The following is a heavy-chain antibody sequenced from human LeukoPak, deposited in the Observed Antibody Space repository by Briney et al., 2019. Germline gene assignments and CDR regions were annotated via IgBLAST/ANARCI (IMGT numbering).Heavy chain of an antibody. Sequence: SETLSPTCTVSGGSISSGGYYWGWIRQPPGKGLEWIGSIYYSGSTYYNPSLKSRVTISVDTSKNQFSLKLSSVTAADTAVYYCARLYGDYLYYFDYWGQGTLVTVSS. CDR3: ARLYGDYLYYFDY. CDR2: IYYSGST. V-gene: IGHV4-39*01. J-gene: IGHJ4*02. D-gene: IGHD4-17*01. CDR1: GGSISSGGYY.